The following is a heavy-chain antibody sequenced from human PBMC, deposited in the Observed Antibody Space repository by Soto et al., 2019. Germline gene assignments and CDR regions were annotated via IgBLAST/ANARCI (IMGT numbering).Heavy chain of an antibody. CDR3: ARDRVFGVVNYYYYYMDV. CDR1: GYTFTSYG. CDR2: ISAYNGNT. Sequence: ASVKVSCKASGYTFTSYGISWVRQAPGQGLEWMGWISAYNGNTNYAQKLQGRVTMTTDTSTSTAYMELRSLRSDDTAVYYCARDRVFGVVNYYYYYMDVWGKGTTVTVSS. D-gene: IGHD3-3*01. J-gene: IGHJ6*03. V-gene: IGHV1-18*01.